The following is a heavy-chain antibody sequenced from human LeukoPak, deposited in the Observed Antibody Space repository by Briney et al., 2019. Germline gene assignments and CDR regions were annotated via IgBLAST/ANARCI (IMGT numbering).Heavy chain of an antibody. CDR1: GYTFTCYY. V-gene: IGHV1-2*02. J-gene: IGHJ4*02. Sequence: ASVKVSCKTSGYTFTCYYMHWVRQAPGQGLEWMGWINPDSGGTDYAQKFQGRVTMTRDTSISTAYMELSRPTSDDTAVYYCAGDSRYCSPTGCYYFDHWGQGTLVTVSS. CDR3: AGDSRYCSPTGCYYFDH. CDR2: INPDSGGT. D-gene: IGHD2-2*01.